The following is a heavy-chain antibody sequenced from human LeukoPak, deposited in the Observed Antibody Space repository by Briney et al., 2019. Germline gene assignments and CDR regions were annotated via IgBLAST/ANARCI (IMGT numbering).Heavy chain of an antibody. V-gene: IGHV1-69*05. CDR2: IIPIFGTA. J-gene: IGHJ4*02. Sequence: SVKVSCKASGGTFSSYAISWVRQAPGQGLEWMGGIIPIFGTANYAQKFQGRVTIATDESTSTAYMELSSLRSEDTAVYYCASRPSFGVVIPFDYWGQGTLVTVSS. D-gene: IGHD3-3*01. CDR1: GGTFSSYA. CDR3: ASRPSFGVVIPFDY.